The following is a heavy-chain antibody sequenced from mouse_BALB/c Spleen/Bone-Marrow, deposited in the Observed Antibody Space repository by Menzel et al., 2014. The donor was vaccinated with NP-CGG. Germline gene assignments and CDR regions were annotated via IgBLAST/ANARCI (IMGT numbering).Heavy chain of an antibody. CDR2: INPSTGYA. V-gene: IGHV1-7*01. CDR1: GHTFTDTW. Sequence: QVQLQQSGPELAKPGASVKMSCKASGHTFTDTWIHWMKQRPGQGLEWIGYINPSTGYAEYNQNFKDKATLTVDKSSSTAYMQLSSLTSGDSAVYYCARDYWGQGTTLTVSS. J-gene: IGHJ2*01. CDR3: ARDY.